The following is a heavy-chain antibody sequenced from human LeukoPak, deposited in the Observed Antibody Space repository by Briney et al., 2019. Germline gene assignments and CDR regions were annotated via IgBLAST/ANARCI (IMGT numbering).Heavy chain of an antibody. CDR1: GFIFNSNW. D-gene: IGHD2-15*01. CDR2: ISDTGNT. J-gene: IGHJ4*02. Sequence: QAGGSLRLSCAASGFIFNSNWMHWVRQAPGKGLEWVSAISDTGNTYHADSVKGRFTISRDSSKNTLFLQMNRLRPEDAAVYYCAKAPVTTCRGAFCYPFDYWGLGTLVTVSS. V-gene: IGHV3-53*01. CDR3: AKAPVTTCRGAFCYPFDY.